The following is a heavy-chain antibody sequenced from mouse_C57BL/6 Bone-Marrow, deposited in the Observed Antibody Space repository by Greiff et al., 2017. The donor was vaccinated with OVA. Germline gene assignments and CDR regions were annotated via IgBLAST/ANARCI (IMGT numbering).Heavy chain of an antibody. CDR1: GYSITSGYY. CDR3: AREDYWYFDV. Sequence: DVKLVESGPGLVKPSQSLSLTCSVTGYSITSGYYWNWIRQFPGNKLEWMGYISYDGSNNYNPSLKNRITITRDTSKNQFFLKLNSVTTEDTATYYSAREDYWYFDVWGTGTTVTVSS. CDR2: ISYDGSN. V-gene: IGHV3-6*01. J-gene: IGHJ1*03.